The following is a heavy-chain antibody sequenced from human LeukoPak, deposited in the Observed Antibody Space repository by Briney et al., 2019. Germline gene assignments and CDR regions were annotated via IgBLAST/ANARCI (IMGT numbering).Heavy chain of an antibody. J-gene: IGHJ4*02. D-gene: IGHD6-13*01. CDR1: GYTLTELS. CDR3: ATVRIAAAGNPFDY. Sequence: ASVKVSCKVSGYTLTELSMHWVRQAPGEGLEWMGGFDPEDGETIYAQKFQGRVTMTEDTSTDTAYMELSSLRSEDTAVYYCATVRIAAAGNPFDYWGQGTLVTVSS. V-gene: IGHV1-24*01. CDR2: FDPEDGET.